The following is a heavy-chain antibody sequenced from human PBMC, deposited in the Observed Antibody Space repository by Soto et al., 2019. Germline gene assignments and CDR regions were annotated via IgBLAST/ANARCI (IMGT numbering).Heavy chain of an antibody. CDR2: ISYDGSNK. J-gene: IGHJ4*02. Sequence: QVQLVESGGGVVQPGRSLRLSCAASGFTFSSYAMHWVRQAPGKGLEWVAVISYDGSNKYYADSVKGRFTISRDNSKNALYLQMNSGRAEKTVVYYCGRYLYGGGSYYGLYWGQGTLVTVSS. CDR1: GFTFSSYA. D-gene: IGHD3-10*01. V-gene: IGHV3-30-3*01. CDR3: GRYLYGGGSYYGLY.